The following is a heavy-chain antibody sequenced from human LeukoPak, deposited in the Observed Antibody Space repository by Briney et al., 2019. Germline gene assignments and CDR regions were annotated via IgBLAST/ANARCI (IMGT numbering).Heavy chain of an antibody. V-gene: IGHV3-30*01. CDR3: ARSRQNWIYYFDY. Sequence: GRPLRLSCAASGFTFSSYAMHWVRQAPGKGLEWVAVISYDGSNKYYADSVKGRFTISRDNSKNTLYMQMNSLRAEDTAVYYCARSRQNWIYYFDYWGQGTLVTVSS. CDR2: ISYDGSNK. D-gene: IGHD1-1*01. J-gene: IGHJ4*02. CDR1: GFTFSSYA.